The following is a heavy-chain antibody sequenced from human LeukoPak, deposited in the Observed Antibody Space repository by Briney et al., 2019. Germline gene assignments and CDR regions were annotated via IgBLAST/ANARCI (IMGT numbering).Heavy chain of an antibody. V-gene: IGHV3-48*03. CDR3: VRDYYYYMDV. Sequence: PGGSLRLSCAASQFPFSSFEMNWVRQAPGKGLEWVAYIGIVTTMYYADSVKGRFTISRDNAKNSLYLQMNSLRAEDTAVYYCVRDYYYYMDVWGRGTTVTVSS. J-gene: IGHJ6*03. CDR2: IGIVTTM. CDR1: QFPFSSFE.